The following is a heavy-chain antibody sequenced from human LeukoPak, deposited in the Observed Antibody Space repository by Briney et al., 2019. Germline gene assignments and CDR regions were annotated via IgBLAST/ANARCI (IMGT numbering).Heavy chain of an antibody. J-gene: IGHJ4*02. Sequence: GASLRLSCSASGFTFSGYAMSWVRQAPGKGLEWVSTISSTGDVTYHADSVKGRCTISRDNSKNTLYLQMTTLRVDDTAIYYCATDYTTGYFPYWGQGTLVTVSS. CDR1: GFTFSGYA. CDR3: ATDYTTGYFPY. D-gene: IGHD3-9*01. V-gene: IGHV3-23*01. CDR2: ISSTGDVT.